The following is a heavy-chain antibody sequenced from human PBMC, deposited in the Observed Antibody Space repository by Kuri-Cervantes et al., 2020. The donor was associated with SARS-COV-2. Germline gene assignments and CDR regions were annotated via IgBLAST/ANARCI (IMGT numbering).Heavy chain of an antibody. D-gene: IGHD2-21*01. CDR1: GYTFTSYD. Sequence: GESLKISCKASGYTFTSYDINWVRQATGQGLEWMGMVKTNSGNTLYAQFLQGRVTMTRDTSTSTVYMELSSLTSEDTAIYYCYCAPKEGFDSWGQGTLVTVSS. CDR3: YCAPKEGFDS. J-gene: IGHJ4*02. V-gene: IGHV1-8*02. CDR2: VKTNSGNT.